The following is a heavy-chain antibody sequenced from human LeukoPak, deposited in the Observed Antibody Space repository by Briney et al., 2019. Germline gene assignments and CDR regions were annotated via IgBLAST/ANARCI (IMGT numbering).Heavy chain of an antibody. D-gene: IGHD6-19*01. Sequence: ASETLSLTCPVSGFSISSGYYWGWFRQPPGKGLEWIGSIYHSGSTYYNLSFKSRVTISLNTSKNYFSLKLNSVTAADTAVYYCARDLRGIAVAGIDYWGQGTLVTVSS. J-gene: IGHJ4*02. V-gene: IGHV4-38-2*02. CDR1: GFSISSGYY. CDR2: IYHSGST. CDR3: ARDLRGIAVAGIDY.